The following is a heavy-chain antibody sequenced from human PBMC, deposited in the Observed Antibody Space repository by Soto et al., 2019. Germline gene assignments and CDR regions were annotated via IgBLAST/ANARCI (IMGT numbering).Heavy chain of an antibody. CDR1: GYTYTSYA. J-gene: IGHJ4*01. V-gene: IGHV1-3*01. Sequence: SVKVSCKASGYTYTSYAMHWLRQAPGQRLEWMGWINAGNGNTKYSQKFQGRVTITRDTSASTAYMELSSLRSEDTAVYYCASRGYSYCSSVDHYAYYGQGSLVIVSS. D-gene: IGHD5-18*01. CDR3: ASRGYSYCSSVDHYAY. CDR2: INAGNGNT.